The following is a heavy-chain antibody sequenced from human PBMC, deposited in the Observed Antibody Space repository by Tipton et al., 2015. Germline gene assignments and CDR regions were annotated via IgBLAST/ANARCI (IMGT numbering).Heavy chain of an antibody. Sequence: QSGAEVKKPRTSVKVSCKASGYTLITYGITWVRQAPGQGLEWMGWIGPYSGKTNYAEKLQDRVTMTTDASTSTAYMELRSLRTDDTAVYYCARFFRPSSLWFKNGGDWFDPWGQGTLVTVSS. D-gene: IGHD3-10*01. CDR1: GYTLITYG. CDR3: ARFFRPSSLWFKNGGDWFDP. V-gene: IGHV1-18*01. J-gene: IGHJ5*02. CDR2: IGPYSGKT.